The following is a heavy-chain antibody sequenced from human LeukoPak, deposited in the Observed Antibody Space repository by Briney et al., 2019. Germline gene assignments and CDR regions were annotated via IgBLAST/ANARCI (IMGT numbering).Heavy chain of an antibody. CDR2: ISASSTST. CDR1: GFTFSSYG. J-gene: IGHJ4*02. V-gene: IGHV3-23*01. Sequence: GGSLRLSCAASGFTFSSYGMSWVRQAPRKGLQWVSAISASSTSTYYADSVKGRFTISRDNSKNTLYLQMNSLRAEDTAVYYCAKSSIFYDSSGYYVGEKYYFDYRGQGTLATVSS. D-gene: IGHD3-22*01. CDR3: AKSSIFYDSSGYYVGEKYYFDY.